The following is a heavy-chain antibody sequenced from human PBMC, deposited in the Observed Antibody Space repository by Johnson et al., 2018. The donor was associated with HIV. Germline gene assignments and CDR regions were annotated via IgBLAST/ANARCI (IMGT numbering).Heavy chain of an antibody. CDR2: ISYDGSNK. CDR3: ARADGSYYDRASWAFDI. V-gene: IGHV3-30-3*01. D-gene: IGHD1-26*01. Sequence: QMQLVESGGGVVQPGRSLRLACAASGFTFSNYPLHWVRQAPGKGLEWVAVISYDGSNKYYADSVKGRFTISRDNSKNTLYLQMNSLRAEDTAVYYCARADGSYYDRASWAFDIWGQGTMVTVSS. CDR1: GFTFSNYP. J-gene: IGHJ3*02.